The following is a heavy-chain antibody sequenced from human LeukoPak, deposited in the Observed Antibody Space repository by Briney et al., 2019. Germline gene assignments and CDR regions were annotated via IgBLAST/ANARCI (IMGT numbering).Heavy chain of an antibody. D-gene: IGHD3-22*01. CDR1: GFTFSSYS. CDR2: ISSSSSYI. Sequence: GGSLRLSCAASGFTFSSYSMNWVRQAPGKGLEWVSSISSSSSYIYYADSVKGRFTISRDNHKNSLYLQMNSLRDEDTAVYYCARAWYYYDSSGYPIGYWGQGTLVTVSS. CDR3: ARAWYYYDSSGYPIGY. V-gene: IGHV3-21*01. J-gene: IGHJ4*02.